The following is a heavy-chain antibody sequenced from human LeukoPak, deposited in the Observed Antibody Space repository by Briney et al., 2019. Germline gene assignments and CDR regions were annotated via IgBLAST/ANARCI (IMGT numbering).Heavy chain of an antibody. CDR3: ARDISSGWSLGY. Sequence: PGGSLRLSCAASGFTFTNFGMHWVRQAPGKGLEWVTFISYDGSDKSYTDSVKGRFTISRDNSKNTLYLQMNSLRDDDTAVYYCARDISSGWSLGYWGQGTLVTVSS. J-gene: IGHJ4*02. CDR2: ISYDGSDK. CDR1: GFTFTNFG. V-gene: IGHV3-30*03. D-gene: IGHD6-19*01.